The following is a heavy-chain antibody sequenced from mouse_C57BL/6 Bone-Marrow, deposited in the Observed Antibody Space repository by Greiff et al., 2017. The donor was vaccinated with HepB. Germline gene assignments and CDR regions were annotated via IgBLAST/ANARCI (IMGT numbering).Heavy chain of an antibody. CDR3: ARRITTVVAHFDY. CDR1: GYTFTSYW. CDR2: IYPGSGST. Sequence: QVQLKQSGAELVKPGASVKMSCKASGYTFTSYWITWVKQRPGQGLEWIGDIYPGSGSTNYNEKFKSKATLTVDTSSSTAYMQLSSLTSEDSAVYYCARRITTVVAHFDYWGQGTTLTVSS. D-gene: IGHD1-1*01. V-gene: IGHV1-55*01. J-gene: IGHJ2*01.